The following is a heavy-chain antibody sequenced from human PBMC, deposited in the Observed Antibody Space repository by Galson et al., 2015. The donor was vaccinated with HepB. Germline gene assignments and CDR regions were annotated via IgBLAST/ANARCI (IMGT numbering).Heavy chain of an antibody. Sequence: SLRLLCAASGFSHRNDYMAWVRQAPGRGLEWVAIINPDGGQKSDADSERGGFNISRDNAQDSLSLQMSSLRDEDTVFYYCTRDVCYKSEQWGQGTLVTVSS. CDR2: INPDGGQK. CDR3: TRDVCYKSEQ. V-gene: IGHV3-7*03. D-gene: IGHD1-1*01. J-gene: IGHJ4*02. CDR1: GFSHRNDY.